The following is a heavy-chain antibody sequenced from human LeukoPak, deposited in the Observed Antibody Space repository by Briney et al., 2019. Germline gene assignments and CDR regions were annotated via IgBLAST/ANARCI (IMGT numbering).Heavy chain of an antibody. Sequence: GGSLRLSCAASGFTFSSYWMSWVRQAPGKGLEWVANIKQDGSEKYYVDSVKGRFTISRDSAKNSLYLQMNSLRAEDTAVYYCARDTPTRYDFWSGALDYWGQGTLVTVSS. V-gene: IGHV3-7*01. J-gene: IGHJ4*02. CDR2: IKQDGSEK. D-gene: IGHD3-3*01. CDR3: ARDTPTRYDFWSGALDY. CDR1: GFTFSSYW.